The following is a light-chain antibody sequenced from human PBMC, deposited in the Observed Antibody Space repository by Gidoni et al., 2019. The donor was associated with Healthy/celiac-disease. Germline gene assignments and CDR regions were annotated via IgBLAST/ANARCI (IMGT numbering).Light chain of an antibody. Sequence: QSVLTPPPSASRPPGQRVTISCSGSSSNIGSNYVYWYQQLPGTAPKLLIYRNNQRPSGVPDRFSGSKSGTSASLAISGLRSEDEADYYCAAWDDSLSGVVFGGGTKLTVL. CDR2: RNN. J-gene: IGLJ2*01. CDR3: AAWDDSLSGVV. V-gene: IGLV1-47*01. CDR1: SSNIGSNY.